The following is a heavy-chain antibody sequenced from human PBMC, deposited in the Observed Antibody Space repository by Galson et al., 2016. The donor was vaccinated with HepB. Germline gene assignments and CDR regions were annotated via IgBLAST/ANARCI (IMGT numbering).Heavy chain of an antibody. V-gene: IGHV3-21*01. CDR3: ARDPYHGGTDWSDP. CDR2: ISGDRYYI. Sequence: SLRLSCAGSGFTFGRFTMTWFRQAPGKGLEWVSAISGDRYYIYYADSVQGRFTISRDNAKNSLYLQMNSLRDEDTAVYYCARDPYHGGTDWSDPWGQGTLVIVSS. J-gene: IGHJ5*02. CDR1: GFTFGRFT. D-gene: IGHD3-10*01.